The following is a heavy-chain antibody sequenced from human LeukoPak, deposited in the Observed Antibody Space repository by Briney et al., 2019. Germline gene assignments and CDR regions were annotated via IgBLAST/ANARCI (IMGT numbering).Heavy chain of an antibody. V-gene: IGHV3-30-3*01. CDR2: ISYDGSNK. CDR1: GFTFSSYA. D-gene: IGHD4-17*01. J-gene: IGHJ6*02. Sequence: PGGSLRLSCAASGFTFSSYAMHWVRQAPGKGLEWVAFISYDGSNKYYADSVKGRFTISRDNSKNTLYLQMNSLRAEDTAVYYCARDYGDRPPYYYGMDVWGQGTTVTVSS. CDR3: ARDYGDRPPYYYGMDV.